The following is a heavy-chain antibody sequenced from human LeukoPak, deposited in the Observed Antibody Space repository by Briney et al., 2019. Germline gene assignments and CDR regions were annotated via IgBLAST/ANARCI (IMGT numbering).Heavy chain of an antibody. V-gene: IGHV3-7*01. Sequence: GGSLRLSCAASGFTFSSYWMSWVRRAPGKGLEWVANIKQDGSEKYYVDSVKGRFTISRDNAKNSLYLQMNSLRAEDTAVYYCARDGIAVAGNDYYYYYGMDVWGQGTTVTVSS. J-gene: IGHJ6*02. D-gene: IGHD6-19*01. CDR3: ARDGIAVAGNDYYYYYGMDV. CDR1: GFTFSSYW. CDR2: IKQDGSEK.